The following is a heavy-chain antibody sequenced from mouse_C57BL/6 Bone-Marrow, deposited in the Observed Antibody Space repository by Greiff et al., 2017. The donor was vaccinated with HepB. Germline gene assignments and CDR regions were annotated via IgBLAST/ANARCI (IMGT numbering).Heavy chain of an antibody. J-gene: IGHJ2*01. CDR3: ARTGTNGLLDY. CDR1: GYTFTSYW. V-gene: IGHV1-64*01. D-gene: IGHD4-1*01. CDR2: IHPNSGST. Sequence: QVQLQQPGAELVKPGASVKLSCKASGYTFTSYWMHWVKQRPGQGLEWIGMIHPNSGSTNYNEKFKGKATLTADKSSSTAYMELRSLTSEDSAVYFCARTGTNGLLDYWGQGTTLTVSS.